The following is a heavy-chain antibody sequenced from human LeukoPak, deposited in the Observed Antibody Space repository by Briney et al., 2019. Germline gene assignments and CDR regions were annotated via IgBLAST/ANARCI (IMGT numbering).Heavy chain of an antibody. D-gene: IGHD5-24*01. CDR2: IIPIFGTA. CDR1: GGTFSSYA. CDR3: AREGDGYNFSYYCYMDV. V-gene: IGHV1-69*05. J-gene: IGHJ6*03. Sequence: SVKVSCKASGGTFSSYAISWVRQAPGQGLEWMGGIIPIFGTANYAQKFQGRVTITTDESTSTAYMELSSLRSEDTAVYYCAREGDGYNFSYYCYMDVWGKGTTVTVSS.